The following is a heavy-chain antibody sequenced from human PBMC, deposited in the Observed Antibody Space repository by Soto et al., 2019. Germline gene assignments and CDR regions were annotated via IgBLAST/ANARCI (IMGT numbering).Heavy chain of an antibody. CDR3: IWESKVSSAWH. Sequence: LAQSEGGLGKPGGSLTLSCTVSGIPFIDAWMNWVRQVPGKGLEWVGRIVSKAAGGTIGYAAPVKGRFSISRDDPGNTLYLQMNSLKVEDTAVYYCIWESKVSSAWHWGQGALVTVSS. J-gene: IGHJ4*02. CDR2: IVSKAAGGTI. D-gene: IGHD1-26*01. V-gene: IGHV3-15*07. CDR1: GIPFIDAW.